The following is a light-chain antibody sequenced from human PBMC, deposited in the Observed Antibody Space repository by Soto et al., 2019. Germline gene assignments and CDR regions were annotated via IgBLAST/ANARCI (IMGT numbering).Light chain of an antibody. J-gene: IGKJ3*01. CDR1: QSVSSY. Sequence: EIVLTQSPATLSVSPGERATLCCRASQSVSSYLAWYQQKPGQAPRLLIYDASNRATGIPARFSGSGSGTDFTLTISSLEPEDFAVYYCQQRSNWPTFGPGTKVDIK. CDR3: QQRSNWPT. CDR2: DAS. V-gene: IGKV3-11*01.